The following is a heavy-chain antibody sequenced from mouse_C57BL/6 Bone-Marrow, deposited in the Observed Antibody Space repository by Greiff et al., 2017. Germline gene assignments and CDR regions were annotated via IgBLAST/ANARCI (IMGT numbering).Heavy chain of an antibody. Sequence: VQLQQSDAELVKPGASVKISCKVSGYPFTDHTIPWMKQRPEQGLEWIGYIYPRDGCTKYNEKFKGKATLTADKSSSTAYMQLNSLTSEDSAVYYCARDSSGYLWIAYWGQGTLGTVSA. CDR2: IYPRDGCT. J-gene: IGHJ3*01. CDR3: ARDSSGYLWIAY. D-gene: IGHD3-2*02. CDR1: GYPFTDHT. V-gene: IGHV1-78*01.